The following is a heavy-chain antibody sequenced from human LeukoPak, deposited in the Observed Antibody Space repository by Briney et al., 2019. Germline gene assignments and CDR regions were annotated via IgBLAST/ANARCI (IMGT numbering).Heavy chain of an antibody. CDR3: ARDLGIAVAGNYYYYGMDV. CDR1: GGSISSYY. D-gene: IGHD6-19*01. J-gene: IGHJ6*04. V-gene: IGHV4-59*01. CDR2: IYYSGST. Sequence: SETLSLTCTVSGGSISSYYWSWIRQPPGKGLEWIGYIYYSGSTNYNPSLKSRVTISVDTSKNQFSLKLSSVTAADTAVYYCARDLGIAVAGNYYYYGMDVRGKGTTVTVSS.